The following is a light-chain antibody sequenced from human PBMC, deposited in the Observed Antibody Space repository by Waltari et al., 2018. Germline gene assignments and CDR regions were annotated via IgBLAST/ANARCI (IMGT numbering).Light chain of an antibody. CDR2: KDN. CDR1: ALPDQY. Sequence: SYEITQPPSVSVSPGQTARITCSGDALPDQYASWYRQKPGHAPVVVIYKDNERPSGIPERFSGSNSGTTITLTISGVQAEDEADYYCQSADSSGTYVVFGGGTKLTVL. J-gene: IGLJ2*01. CDR3: QSADSSGTYVV. V-gene: IGLV3-25*03.